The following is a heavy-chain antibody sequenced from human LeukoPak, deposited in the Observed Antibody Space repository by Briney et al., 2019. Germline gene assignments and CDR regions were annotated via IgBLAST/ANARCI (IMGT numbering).Heavy chain of an antibody. Sequence: PGGSLRLSCAASGFTFNNYAMTWVRQSPGKGLEWVSSISGRGETTYYADSVKGRFTISRDNVDNTVYLQMNSLRADDTAVYYCAKHHCSSTSCYRVFEFWGQGTLVTVSS. CDR2: ISGRGETT. J-gene: IGHJ4*02. D-gene: IGHD2-2*02. V-gene: IGHV3-23*01. CDR3: AKHHCSSTSCYRVFEF. CDR1: GFTFNNYA.